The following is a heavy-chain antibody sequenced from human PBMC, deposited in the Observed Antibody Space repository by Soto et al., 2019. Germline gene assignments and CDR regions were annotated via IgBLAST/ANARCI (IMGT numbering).Heavy chain of an antibody. V-gene: IGHV4-59*08. CDR2: IYYSGST. D-gene: IGHD5-12*01. CDR1: GGSISSYY. Sequence: QVQLQESGPGLVKPSETLSLTCTVSGGSISSYYWSWIRQPPGKGLEWIGYIYYSGSTNYNPSLKPRVTISLDTSKNHFSLKLSSVTAADTAVYYCARRSYYSGYETYDYWGQGTLVTVSS. CDR3: ARRSYYSGYETYDY. J-gene: IGHJ4*02.